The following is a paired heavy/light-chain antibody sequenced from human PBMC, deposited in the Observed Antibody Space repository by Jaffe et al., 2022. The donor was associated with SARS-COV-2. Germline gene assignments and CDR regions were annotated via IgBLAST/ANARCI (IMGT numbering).Light chain of an antibody. V-gene: IGLV1-40*01. CDR1: SSNIGAGYA. Sequence: QSVLTQPPSVSGAPGQRVTISCTGSSSNIGAGYAVHWYQQLPGTAPKVLIYANNNRPSGVPDRFSGSKSGTSASLAITGLQAEDEADYYCQSYDSSLSAHVVFGGGTKLTVL. CDR3: QSYDSSLSAHVV. J-gene: IGLJ2*01. CDR2: ANN.
Heavy chain of an antibody. V-gene: IGHV4-59*01. CDR2: IYYSGST. CDR3: GRALQGEADAFDI. D-gene: IGHD3-10*01. J-gene: IGHJ3*02. CDR1: GGSISNYY. Sequence: QMQLQESGPGLVKPSETLSLTCTVSGGSISNYYWSWIRQPPGKGLEWIGYIYYSGSTNHNPSLKSRVTISVDTSKKQFSLKLTSVTAADTAVYYCGRALQGEADAFDIWGQGTMVTVSS.